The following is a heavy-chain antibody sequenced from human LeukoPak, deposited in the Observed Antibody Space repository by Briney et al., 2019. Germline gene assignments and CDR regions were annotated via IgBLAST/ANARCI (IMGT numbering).Heavy chain of an antibody. CDR2: IYSGGTT. V-gene: IGHV3-66*02. CDR1: GFTVSSNY. Sequence: GGSLRLSCAASGFTVSSNYMSWVRQAPGKGLEWVSVIYSGGTTHYADSVKGRFTISRDNSKNTLYLQMNSLRAEDTAVYYCARRADINYYYMDVWAEGPRSPSP. J-gene: IGHJ6*03. CDR3: ARRADINYYYMDV.